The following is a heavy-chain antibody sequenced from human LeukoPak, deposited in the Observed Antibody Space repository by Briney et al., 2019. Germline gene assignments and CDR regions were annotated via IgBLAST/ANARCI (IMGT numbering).Heavy chain of an antibody. D-gene: IGHD4-23*01. J-gene: IGHJ6*02. CDR3: ARDGTPYGDKNYYYGMDV. V-gene: IGHV3-23*01. CDR1: GFTFAGYA. CDR2: ISGGGDTT. Sequence: TGGSLRLSCAASGFTFAGYAMSWVRQAPGKGLEWVSAISGGGDTTSYADSVKGRFTISRDNAKNTLYLQMNSLRAEDTAVYYCARDGTPYGDKNYYYGMDVWGQGTTVTVSS.